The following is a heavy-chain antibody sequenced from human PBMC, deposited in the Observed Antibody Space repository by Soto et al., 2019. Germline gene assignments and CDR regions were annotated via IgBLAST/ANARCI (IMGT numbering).Heavy chain of an antibody. Sequence: EVQLVESGGGLVQPGGSLRLSCAGSGFTFSNYWMHWVRQAPGKGLEWVSRIDHDGPTDYADSVRGRFPISRDNAENTLYLQMNSLRPADTAVYYCVRYSHGDYWGQGTLVTVSS. CDR2: IDHDGPT. V-gene: IGHV3-74*01. CDR3: VRYSHGDY. D-gene: IGHD1-26*01. CDR1: GFTFSNYW. J-gene: IGHJ4*02.